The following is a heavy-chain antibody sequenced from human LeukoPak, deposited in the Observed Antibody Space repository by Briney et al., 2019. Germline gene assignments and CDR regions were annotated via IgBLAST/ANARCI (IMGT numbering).Heavy chain of an antibody. CDR3: ARWQQVVWHDAFDV. Sequence: GGSLRLSCLASGFTLSSHWMSWLRQAPGKVLEWVGSIKEDGTEKYYVDSVKGRVTSSRDNAKNSLYLQMSSLRAEDTAVYYCARWQQVVWHDAFDVWGQGTMVTVSS. D-gene: IGHD6-13*01. CDR1: GFTLSSHW. V-gene: IGHV3-7*01. J-gene: IGHJ3*01. CDR2: IKEDGTEK.